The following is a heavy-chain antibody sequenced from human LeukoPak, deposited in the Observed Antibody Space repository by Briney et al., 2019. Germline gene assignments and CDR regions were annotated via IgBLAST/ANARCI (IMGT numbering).Heavy chain of an antibody. D-gene: IGHD3-22*01. J-gene: IGHJ4*02. CDR1: GFVFSDYW. Sequence: GGSLRLSCAASGFVFSDYWMTWVRQTPRKGLEWVANVKQDGSVKDYVDSVKGRFTISRDNAKNSLYLQMNSLRAEDTGVYYCARGTDLDASGYVDYWGQGTLVTVSS. CDR3: ARGTDLDASGYVDY. V-gene: IGHV3-7*03. CDR2: VKQDGSVK.